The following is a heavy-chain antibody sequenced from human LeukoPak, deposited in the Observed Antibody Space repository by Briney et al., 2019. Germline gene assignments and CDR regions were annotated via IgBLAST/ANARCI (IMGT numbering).Heavy chain of an antibody. V-gene: IGHV1-2*02. CDR2: INPNSGGT. J-gene: IGHJ4*02. CDR3: ARGSFLEWLFDY. CDR1: GYTFTSYY. Sequence: ASVKVSCKASGYTFTSYYMHWVRQAPGQGLEWMGWINPNSGGTNYAQKFQGRVTMTRDTSISTAYMELSRLRSDDTAVYYCARGSFLEWLFDYWGQGTLVTVSS. D-gene: IGHD3-3*01.